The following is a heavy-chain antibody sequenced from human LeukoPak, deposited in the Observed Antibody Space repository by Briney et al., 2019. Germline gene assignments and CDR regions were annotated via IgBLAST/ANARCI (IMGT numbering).Heavy chain of an antibody. CDR2: IKQDGSEK. CDR1: GFTFSSYW. Sequence: GGSLRLSCAASGFTFSSYWMSWVRQAPGKGLEWVANIKQDGSEKYYVDSVKGRFTISRDNAKNSLYLQMNSLRAEDTAVYYCANHQPSGGSYFDYWGQGTLVTVSS. J-gene: IGHJ4*02. D-gene: IGHD1-26*01. V-gene: IGHV3-7*01. CDR3: ANHQPSGGSYFDY.